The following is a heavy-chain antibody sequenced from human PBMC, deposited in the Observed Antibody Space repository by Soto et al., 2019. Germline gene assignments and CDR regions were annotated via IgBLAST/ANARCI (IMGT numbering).Heavy chain of an antibody. CDR3: ARGGHYYDSSGYCYQVYYYGMDI. CDR2: INHSGST. D-gene: IGHD3-22*01. J-gene: IGHJ6*02. Sequence: PSETLSLTCAVYGGSFCGYYWSWILQHPGKGLEWIGEINHSGSTKYNPSLKSRVTISVDTSKNQFSLKLSSVTAADTAVYYCARGGHYYDSSGYCYQVYYYGMDIRGQGTMVTVSS. V-gene: IGHV4-34*01. CDR1: GGSFCGYY.